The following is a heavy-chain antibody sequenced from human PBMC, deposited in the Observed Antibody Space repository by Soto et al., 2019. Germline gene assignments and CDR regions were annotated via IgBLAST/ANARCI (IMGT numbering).Heavy chain of an antibody. CDR3: ARKSTWVYFDY. J-gene: IGHJ4*02. D-gene: IGHD1-1*01. CDR1: GGSVSSGWYS. V-gene: IGHV4-30-2*01. Sequence: TLSLPCAVSGGSVSSGWYSWSWIRQPPGKGLEWIGYIYHSGSTYYNPSLKSRVTISVDRSKNQFSLKMSSLTAADTAVYYCARKSTWVYFDYWGQGTLGTVSS. CDR2: IYHSGST.